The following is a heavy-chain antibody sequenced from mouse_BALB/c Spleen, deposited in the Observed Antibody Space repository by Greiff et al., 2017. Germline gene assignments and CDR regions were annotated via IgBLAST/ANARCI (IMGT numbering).Heavy chain of an antibody. Sequence: VQLQQSGAELVKPGASVKLSCKASGYTFTSYYMYWVKQRPGQGLEWIGEINPSNGGTNFNEKFKSKATLTVDKSSSTAYMQLSSLTSEDSAVYYCTRGLYGVDYWGQGTTLTVSA. CDR3: TRGLYGVDY. D-gene: IGHD1-1*02. CDR2: INPSNGGT. V-gene: IGHV1S81*02. J-gene: IGHJ2*01. CDR1: GYTFTSYY.